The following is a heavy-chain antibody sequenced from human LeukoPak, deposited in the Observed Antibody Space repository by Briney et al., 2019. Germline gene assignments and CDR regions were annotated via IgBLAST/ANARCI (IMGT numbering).Heavy chain of an antibody. Sequence: PSQTLSLTCTVSGGSISSGSYYWSWIRQPPGKGLEWIGYIYYSGSTNYNPSLKSRVTISVDTSKNQFSLKLSSVTAADTAVYYCARGPLGDTAINWGQGTLVTVSS. V-gene: IGHV4-61*01. CDR2: IYYSGST. CDR3: ARGPLGDTAIN. D-gene: IGHD5-18*01. CDR1: GGSISSGSYY. J-gene: IGHJ4*02.